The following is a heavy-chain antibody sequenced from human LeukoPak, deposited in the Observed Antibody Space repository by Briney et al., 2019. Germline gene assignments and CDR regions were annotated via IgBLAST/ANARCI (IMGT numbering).Heavy chain of an antibody. CDR3: AKSRLPGRGRLDY. Sequence: GGSLRLSCAAPGLTFSSYALSWFRQAPGKGLEWVSAISASGGSAFYADSVRGRFTISRANSKNTLYLQMDSLRVEDPALYYFAKSRLPGRGRLDYWGQGTLVTVSS. D-gene: IGHD1-1*01. CDR1: GLTFSSYA. CDR2: ISASGGSA. J-gene: IGHJ4*02. V-gene: IGHV3-23*01.